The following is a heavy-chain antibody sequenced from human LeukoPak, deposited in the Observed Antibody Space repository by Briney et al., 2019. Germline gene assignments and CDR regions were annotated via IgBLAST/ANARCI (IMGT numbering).Heavy chain of an antibody. CDR3: ARVNKPLYYYDSSGYTANDAFDT. D-gene: IGHD3-22*01. CDR1: GGSFSGYY. J-gene: IGHJ3*02. Sequence: SETLSLTRAVYGGSFSGYYWSWIRQPPGKGLEWIGEINHSGSTNYNPSLKSRVTISVDTSKNQFSLKLSSVTAADTAVYYCARVNKPLYYYDSSGYTANDAFDTWGQGTMVTVSS. CDR2: INHSGST. V-gene: IGHV4-34*01.